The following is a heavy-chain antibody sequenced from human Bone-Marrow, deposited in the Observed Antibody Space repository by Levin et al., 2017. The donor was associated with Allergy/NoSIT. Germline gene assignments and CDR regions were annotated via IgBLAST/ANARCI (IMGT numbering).Heavy chain of an antibody. CDR3: VKGPRGSSWYAFDM. Sequence: AGGSLRLSCSASGFTFSSYAMHWVRQAPGKGLEWVSLISYDGSIKHYADSVEGRFTISRDHSENTLYLQMSSLRAEDTGVYYCVKGPRGSSWYAFDMWGQGTMVSVSS. V-gene: IGHV3-30*18. J-gene: IGHJ3*02. D-gene: IGHD6-13*01. CDR1: GFTFSSYA. CDR2: ISYDGSIK.